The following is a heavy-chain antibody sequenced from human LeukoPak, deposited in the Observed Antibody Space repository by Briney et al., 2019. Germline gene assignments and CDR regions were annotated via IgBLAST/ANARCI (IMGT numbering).Heavy chain of an antibody. CDR1: GYTFTSYY. CDR3: ARKGVAARGFDY. CDR2: INPSGGST. J-gene: IGHJ4*02. Sequence: ASVKVSCKASGYTFTSYYMHWVRQAPGQGLEWMGIINPSGGSTSYAQKFQGRVTMTRDMSTSTVYMELSSLRSEETAVYYCARKGVAARGFDYWGQGTLVTVSS. V-gene: IGHV1-46*01. D-gene: IGHD6-6*01.